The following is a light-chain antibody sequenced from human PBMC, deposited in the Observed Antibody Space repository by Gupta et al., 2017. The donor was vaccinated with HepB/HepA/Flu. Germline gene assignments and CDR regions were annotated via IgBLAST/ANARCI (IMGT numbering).Light chain of an antibody. CDR3: QQYYTTPFT. V-gene: IGKV4-1*01. Sequence: DIVMTQSPDSLAVSLGERATINCQSSQSVLYSSNNNNYLAWYQQKPGQPPKLFIYWASTRASGVPDRFSGSGSGTDFTLTISSLQAEDVAVYYCQQYYTTPFTFGGGTKVEIK. CDR1: QSVLYSSNNNNY. CDR2: WAS. J-gene: IGKJ4*01.